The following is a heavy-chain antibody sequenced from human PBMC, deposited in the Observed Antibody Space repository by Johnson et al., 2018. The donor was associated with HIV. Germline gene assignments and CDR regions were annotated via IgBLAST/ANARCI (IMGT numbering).Heavy chain of an antibody. Sequence: VQVVESGGGVVQPGGSLRLSCAASGFTFSSYAMSWVRQAPGKGLEWVSGISVSGGSTYYADSVKGRFTISRDNSKNTLYLQMDSLSAEDTAVYYCAKDQVLPYWGQGTMVTVSS. D-gene: IGHD2/OR15-2a*01. CDR2: ISVSGGST. J-gene: IGHJ3*01. V-gene: IGHV3-23*04. CDR3: AKDQVLPY. CDR1: GFTFSSYA.